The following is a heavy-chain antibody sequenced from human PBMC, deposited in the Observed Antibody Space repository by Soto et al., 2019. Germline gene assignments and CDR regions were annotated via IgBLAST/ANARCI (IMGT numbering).Heavy chain of an antibody. J-gene: IGHJ6*02. V-gene: IGHV1-2*04. CDR2: INPNNGGT. Sequence: ASVKVSCKSSGYTFTGYYIHWVRQAPGQGLEWMGWINPNNGGTKYAQNFQGWVILTSDTFISTAYMEMTRLRSDDTAVYFCVRGEAGYYYYGMDVWGQGTTVTVSS. CDR3: VRGEAGYYYYGMDV. CDR1: GYTFTGYY.